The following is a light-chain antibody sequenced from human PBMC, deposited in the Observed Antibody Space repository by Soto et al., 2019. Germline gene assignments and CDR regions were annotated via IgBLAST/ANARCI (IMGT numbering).Light chain of an antibody. V-gene: IGKV1-27*01. CDR3: QKYNIAPLT. J-gene: IGKJ4*01. CDR1: QGIGIY. CDR2: AAS. Sequence: DIQMTQSPSSLSASLGDRVTITCRASQGIGIYLAWFQQRPGKVPKLLIYAASTLQSWVPSRFSGSGSGTDFTLTIISLQPEDVATYYCQKYNIAPLTFGGGTRVEIK.